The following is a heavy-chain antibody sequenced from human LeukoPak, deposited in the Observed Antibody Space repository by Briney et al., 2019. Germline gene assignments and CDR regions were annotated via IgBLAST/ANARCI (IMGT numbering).Heavy chain of an antibody. CDR1: GGSIGSSSYY. CDR2: IYYSGTT. J-gene: IGHJ4*02. D-gene: IGHD3-22*01. CDR3: ARAPLYHYDSSGYLFDY. Sequence: SETLSLTCTVSGGSIGSSSYYWGWIRQPPGKGLEWIGIIYYSGTTYYNPSLKSRVTISVDTSKNQFSLKLSSVTAADTAIYYCARAPLYHYDSSGYLFDYWGQGTLVTVSS. V-gene: IGHV4-39*07.